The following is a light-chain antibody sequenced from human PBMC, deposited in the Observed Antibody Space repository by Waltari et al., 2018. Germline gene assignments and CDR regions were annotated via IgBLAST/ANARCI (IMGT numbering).Light chain of an antibody. CDR2: EVS. V-gene: IGLV2-14*01. CDR3: SSYTSSSTLV. Sequence: QSALTQPASVSGSPGQSITISCTGTISDVGGYNSVSWYQQHPGKAPKLMIYEVSNRPSGVSNRFSGSKSGNTASLTISGLQAEDEADYYCSSYTSSSTLVFGGGTKLTVL. CDR1: ISDVGGYNS. J-gene: IGLJ2*01.